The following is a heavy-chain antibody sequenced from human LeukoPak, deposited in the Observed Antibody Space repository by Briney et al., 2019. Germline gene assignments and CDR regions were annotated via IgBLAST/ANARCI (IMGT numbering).Heavy chain of an antibody. CDR2: ITSSSSYI. V-gene: IGHV3-21*01. CDR1: GFTFSSYT. J-gene: IGHJ6*03. Sequence: GGSLRLSCAASGFTFSSYTMNWVRQAPGKGLEWVSSITSSSSYIYYADSLKGRFTISRDNARNSVYLQMNSLRAEDTAMYYCARVHPRTMDVWGKGTTVTVSS. CDR3: ARVHPRTMDV.